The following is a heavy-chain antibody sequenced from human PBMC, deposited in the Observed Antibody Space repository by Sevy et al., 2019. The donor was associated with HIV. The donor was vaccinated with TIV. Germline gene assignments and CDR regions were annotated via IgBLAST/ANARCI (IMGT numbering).Heavy chain of an antibody. CDR3: ASPHYDSSGAN. Sequence: GGSLRLSCAASGFTFSDHYMDWVRQAPGKGLEWVGRTRNKANSYTTEYAASVKGRFTISRDDSKNSLYLQMNSLKTEDTAVYYCASPHYDSSGANWGQGTLVTVSS. J-gene: IGHJ4*02. CDR2: TRNKANSYTT. V-gene: IGHV3-72*01. D-gene: IGHD3-22*01. CDR1: GFTFSDHY.